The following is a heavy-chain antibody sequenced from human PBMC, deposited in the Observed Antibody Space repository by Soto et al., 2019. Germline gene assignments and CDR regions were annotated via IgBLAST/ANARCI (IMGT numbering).Heavy chain of an antibody. Sequence: GGSLGLSFAAPGFTFKNYALKWVRPAPGKGLEWVSAIRNSGGFTYYADSVKGRFTISRDNSKNTLYLHMNSLRAEDTALYYCAKDYFETKGPYFFDYWGQGTLVTVSS. D-gene: IGHD1-26*01. V-gene: IGHV3-23*01. CDR2: IRNSGGFT. CDR1: GFTFKNYA. CDR3: AKDYFETKGPYFFDY. J-gene: IGHJ4*02.